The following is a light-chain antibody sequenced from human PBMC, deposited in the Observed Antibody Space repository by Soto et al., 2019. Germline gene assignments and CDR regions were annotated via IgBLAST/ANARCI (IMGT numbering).Light chain of an antibody. CDR2: DTS. CDR3: QHRSDWPSVT. J-gene: IGKJ4*01. CDR1: QTVSSS. V-gene: IGKV3-11*01. Sequence: EIVLTQSPATLSLSPGDRATLSCRASQTVSSSLAWYRHRPGQAPRLLIYDTSKRATGIPARFSGSGSGTHFTLTVSSLEPEDFGVYYCQHRSDWPSVTFGGGTKVEIK.